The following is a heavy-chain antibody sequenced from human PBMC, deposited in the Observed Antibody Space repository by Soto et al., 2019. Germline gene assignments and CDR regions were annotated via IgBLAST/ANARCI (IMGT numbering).Heavy chain of an antibody. CDR1: GYTFPSYG. CDR2: ISAYKGNT. D-gene: IGHD6-19*01. V-gene: IGHV1-18*04. J-gene: IGHJ6*02. CDR3: ASVPVAVVGTGDYYYYGMDV. Sequence: ASVKVSCKASGYTFPSYGLSWVRQAPGQGLEGMGWISAYKGNTNYAQKLQGRVTTTTDTSTSTAYMELRSLISDDTAVYYCASVPVAVVGTGDYYYYGMDVWGQGTTVTVSS.